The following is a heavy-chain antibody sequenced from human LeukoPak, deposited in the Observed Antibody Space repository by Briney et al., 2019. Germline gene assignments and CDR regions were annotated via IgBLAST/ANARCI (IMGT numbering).Heavy chain of an antibody. CDR3: ARDRWWIQLWFLDYYFDY. Sequence: AASVKVSCKASGYTFTSYGISWVRQAPGQGLERMGWISAYNGNTNYAQKLQGRVTMTTDTSTSTAYMELRSLRSDDTAVYYCARDRWWIQLWFLDYYFDYWGQGTLVTVSS. J-gene: IGHJ4*02. CDR2: ISAYNGNT. CDR1: GYTFTSYG. D-gene: IGHD5-18*01. V-gene: IGHV1-18*01.